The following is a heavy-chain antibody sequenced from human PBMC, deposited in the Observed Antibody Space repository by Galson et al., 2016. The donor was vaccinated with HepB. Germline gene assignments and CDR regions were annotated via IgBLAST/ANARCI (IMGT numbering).Heavy chain of an antibody. Sequence: SLRLSCAASGFTFSSYWVSWVRQAPGKRLECVANIKQDGSEQYYVDSVKGRFTISRDNAKKSLYLQMDSLRDEDTAVYYCAREIPSRGKSDYWGQGTLVTVSS. D-gene: IGHD3-10*01. CDR3: AREIPSRGKSDY. CDR1: GFTFSSYW. J-gene: IGHJ4*02. V-gene: IGHV3-7*01. CDR2: IKQDGSEQ.